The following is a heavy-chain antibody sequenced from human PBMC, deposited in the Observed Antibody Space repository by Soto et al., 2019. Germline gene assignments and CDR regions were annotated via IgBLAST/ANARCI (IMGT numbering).Heavy chain of an antibody. CDR1: GFTFSSYD. J-gene: IGHJ3*02. V-gene: IGHV3-13*01. Sequence: EVQLVESGGGLVQPGGSLRLSCAASGFTFSSYDMHWVRQATGKGLEWVSAIGTAGDTYYPGSVKGRFTISRENAKNSLYLQMNSLRARDTAVYYCARSPPRYSSSWYVGAFDIWGQGTMVTVSS. CDR2: IGTAGDT. D-gene: IGHD6-13*01. CDR3: ARSPPRYSSSWYVGAFDI.